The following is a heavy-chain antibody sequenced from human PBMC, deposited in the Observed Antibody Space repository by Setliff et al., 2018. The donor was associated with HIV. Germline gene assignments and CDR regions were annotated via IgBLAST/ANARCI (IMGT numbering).Heavy chain of an antibody. Sequence: PSETLSLTCTVSGGSVSTGNYYWNWIRLPPGKGLEWIGYIFYSGSTNYNPSLKSRVTISVDTSKNQFSLRLNSVPAADTAIYYCTRRGADSYYPRPLDVWGKGTTVTVSS. CDR2: IFYSGST. D-gene: IGHD3-10*01. J-gene: IGHJ6*04. CDR1: GGSVSTGNYY. V-gene: IGHV4-61*01. CDR3: TRRGADSYYPRPLDV.